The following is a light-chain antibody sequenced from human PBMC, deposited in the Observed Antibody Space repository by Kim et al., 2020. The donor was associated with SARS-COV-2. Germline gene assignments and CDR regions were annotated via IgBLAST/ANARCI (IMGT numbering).Light chain of an antibody. CDR2: GVS. V-gene: IGLV2-14*03. J-gene: IGLJ2*01. Sequence: GPSITIACTGTSSAVGGYDFVSWYQQHPGKAPKLMIYGVSNRPSGVSNRFSGAKSGNTASLTISGLQAEDEADYYCGSYTSSYTLVFGGGTQLTVL. CDR1: SSAVGGYDF. CDR3: GSYTSSYTLV.